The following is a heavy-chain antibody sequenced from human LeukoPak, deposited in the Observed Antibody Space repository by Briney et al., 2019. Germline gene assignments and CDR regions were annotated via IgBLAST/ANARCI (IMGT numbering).Heavy chain of an antibody. Sequence: SETLSLTCAVYGGSFSGYYWSWIRQPPGKGLEWIGEINHSGSTNYNPSLKSRVTISVDTSKNQFSPKLSSVTAADTAVYYCARAYYVWGSYRSRPFDYWGQGTLVTVSS. CDR2: INHSGST. CDR1: GGSFSGYY. J-gene: IGHJ4*02. V-gene: IGHV4-34*01. CDR3: ARAYYVWGSYRSRPFDY. D-gene: IGHD3-16*02.